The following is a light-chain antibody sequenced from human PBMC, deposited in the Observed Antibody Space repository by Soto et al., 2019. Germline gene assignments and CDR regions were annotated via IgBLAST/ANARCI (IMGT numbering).Light chain of an antibody. CDR2: KAS. V-gene: IGKV1-5*03. J-gene: IGKJ1*01. Sequence: DIQMAQSPSTLSASVGDIVTITCRASQSISSWLAWYQQKPGKAPKLLIYKASSLESGVPSRFSGSGSGTEFTLTISSLQPDDFATYYCQQYNSYWPFGQGTKLE. CDR3: QQYNSYWP. CDR1: QSISSW.